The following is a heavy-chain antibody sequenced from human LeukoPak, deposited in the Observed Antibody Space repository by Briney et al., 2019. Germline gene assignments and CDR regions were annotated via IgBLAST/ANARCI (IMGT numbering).Heavy chain of an antibody. V-gene: IGHV4-4*07. D-gene: IGHD4-23*01. CDR1: GGSISSYD. Sequence: SETLSLTCTVSGGSISSYDWSWIRQPAGEGLEWIGRIYTSGSTNYNPSLKSRVTISVDTSKNQFSLKLSSVTAADTAVYYCARVLRWWFDPWGQGTLVTVSS. CDR2: IYTSGST. CDR3: ARVLRWWFDP. J-gene: IGHJ5*02.